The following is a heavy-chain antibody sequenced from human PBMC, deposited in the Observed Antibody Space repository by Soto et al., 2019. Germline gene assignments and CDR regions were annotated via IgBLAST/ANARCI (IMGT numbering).Heavy chain of an antibody. D-gene: IGHD6-6*01. CDR3: ARVGISSSDAFGI. V-gene: IGHV4-31*03. CDR2: IYYTGNT. CDR1: GGSISSGGYY. Sequence: PSETLSLTCTVSGGSISSGGYYWSWIRQHPEKGLEWIGYIYYTGNTYYNASLKSRVTISVDTSNNQFSLKLSSVTAADTAVYYCARVGISSSDAFGIWGQGTTVTVSS. J-gene: IGHJ3*02.